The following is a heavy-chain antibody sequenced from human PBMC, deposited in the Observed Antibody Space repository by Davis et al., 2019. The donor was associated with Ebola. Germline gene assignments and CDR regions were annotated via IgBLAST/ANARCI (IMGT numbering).Heavy chain of an antibody. J-gene: IGHJ4*02. CDR2: INPHNGNT. CDR1: GYTFTSYG. D-gene: IGHD1-1*01. CDR3: ARAQFPTTSDH. V-gene: IGHV1-18*04. Sequence: ASVKVSRKASGYTFTSYGISWVRQAPGQGLEWMGWINPHNGNTNYAQNVQGRVTMTTDTSTSTAYMEVGSLRSDDTAVYYCARAQFPTTSDHWGQGTLVTVSS.